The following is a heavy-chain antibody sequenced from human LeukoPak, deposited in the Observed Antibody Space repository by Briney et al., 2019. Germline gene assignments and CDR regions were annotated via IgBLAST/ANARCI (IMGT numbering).Heavy chain of an antibody. CDR3: ARGEPGSWFDP. CDR1: GGSFSDYY. Sequence: PSETLSLTCAVYGGSFSDYYWGWIRQPPGKGLEWIGEINHSGSTNYNPSLKSRVTISVDTSKKQFSLNLSSVTAADTAAYYCARGEPGSWFDPWGQGTLVTVSS. D-gene: IGHD3-10*01. J-gene: IGHJ5*02. V-gene: IGHV4-34*01. CDR2: INHSGST.